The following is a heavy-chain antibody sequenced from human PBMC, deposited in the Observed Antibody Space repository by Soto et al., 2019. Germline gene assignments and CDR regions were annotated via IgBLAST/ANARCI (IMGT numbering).Heavy chain of an antibody. V-gene: IGHV1-8*01. CDR2: VNPNNGDT. D-gene: IGHD3-10*01. J-gene: IGHJ4*02. CDR3: AKVSRKGSAIDFDY. CDR1: GYTFSNYD. Sequence: QVQLVQSGAELKKPGASVKVSCKASGYTFSNYDMNWVRQATGQGPEWIVWVNPNNGDTGYAQKFQGRVTLTTNISPTPAYMALTSLRSEDTAIYYCAKVSRKGSAIDFDYWGQGPLITVSS.